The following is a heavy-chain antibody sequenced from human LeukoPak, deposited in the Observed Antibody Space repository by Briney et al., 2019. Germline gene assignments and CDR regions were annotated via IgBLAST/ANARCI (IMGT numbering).Heavy chain of an antibody. Sequence: SETLSLTCTVYGGSISSYYWSWIRQPPGKGLEWIGYIYYSGSTNYNPSLKSRVTISVDTSKNQFSLKLSSVTAADTAVYYCARQGPLSTAVTTRTNPFDYWGQGTLVTVSS. CDR2: IYYSGST. J-gene: IGHJ4*02. CDR1: GGSISSYY. CDR3: ARQGPLSTAVTTRTNPFDY. V-gene: IGHV4-59*01. D-gene: IGHD4-11*01.